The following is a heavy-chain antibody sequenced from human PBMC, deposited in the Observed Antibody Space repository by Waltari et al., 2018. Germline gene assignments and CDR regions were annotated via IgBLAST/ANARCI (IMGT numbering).Heavy chain of an antibody. CDR1: GFTFASYT. Sequence: EVQLLESGGGLVQPGGSLRLSCAASGFTFASYTMNWVRQAPGKGLEWVSFITGSGGSTYYADSVKGRFTISRDNSKNTLHLQMNSLRAEDTAVYYCAKGATWSQFHAYWGQGILVTVSS. J-gene: IGHJ4*02. CDR3: AKGATWSQFHAY. D-gene: IGHD1-1*01. V-gene: IGHV3-23*01. CDR2: ITGSGGST.